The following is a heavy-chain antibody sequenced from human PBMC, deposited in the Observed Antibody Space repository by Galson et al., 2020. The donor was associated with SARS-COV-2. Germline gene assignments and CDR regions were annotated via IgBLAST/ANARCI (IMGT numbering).Heavy chain of an antibody. CDR2: ISSVGNTI. V-gene: IGHV3-48*03. Sequence: TGGSLRLSCAASGFTFSSYEMNWVRQAPGKGLEWVSCISSVGNTIYYAESVKGRFTISRDNAKNSVYLQMNSLRAEDTAVYFCATRARGLAGRSFDYWGLGTLVTV. CDR3: ATRARGLAGRSFDY. CDR1: GFTFSSYE. J-gene: IGHJ4*02.